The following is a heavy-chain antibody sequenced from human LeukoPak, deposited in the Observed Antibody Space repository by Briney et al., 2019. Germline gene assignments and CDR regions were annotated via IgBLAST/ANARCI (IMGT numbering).Heavy chain of an antibody. CDR2: IKKDGSEK. D-gene: IGHD5-18*01. Sequence: GGSLRPSCAASEFTFSSYWMSWVRQAPGKGLEWVANIKKDGSEKYYVDSVKGRFTISRDNAKTSLYLQMNSLRAEDTAVYYCARDLSGVTGYTYGRGIDYWGQGTLVTVSS. J-gene: IGHJ4*02. CDR1: EFTFSSYW. CDR3: ARDLSGVTGYTYGRGIDY. V-gene: IGHV3-7*01.